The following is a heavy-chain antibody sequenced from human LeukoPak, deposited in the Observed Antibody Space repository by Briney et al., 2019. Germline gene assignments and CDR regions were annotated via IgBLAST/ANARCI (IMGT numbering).Heavy chain of an antibody. V-gene: IGHV4-31*03. CDR3: AKAQGNSGSSNYYFDY. CDR1: GGSISSGNYY. J-gene: IGHJ4*02. CDR2: IYYSGST. Sequence: SETLSLTCTVSGGSISSGNYYWNWIRQHPGEGLEWIGYIYYSGSTYYNPSLKSRVTISVDTSKNQFSLRLSSVTAADTAVYYCAKAQGNSGSSNYYFDYWGQGTLVTVSS. D-gene: IGHD1-26*01.